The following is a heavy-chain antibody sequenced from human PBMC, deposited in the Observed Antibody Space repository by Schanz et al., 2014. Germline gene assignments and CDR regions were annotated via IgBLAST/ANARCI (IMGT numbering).Heavy chain of an antibody. CDR2: IWNNGVTK. D-gene: IGHD3-22*01. CDR1: GFTVSSNH. V-gene: IGHV3-33*03. CDR3: AKDPSHGDYDYYFDY. J-gene: IGHJ4*02. Sequence: GQLAESGGGLVQPGGSLRLSCAVSGFTVSSNHMSWVRQPAGKGLEWVAVIWNNGVTKYYADSVKGRFTISRDRFQNTLYLRMSSLRAEDTAVYYCAKDPSHGDYDYYFDYWGQGTLVTVSS.